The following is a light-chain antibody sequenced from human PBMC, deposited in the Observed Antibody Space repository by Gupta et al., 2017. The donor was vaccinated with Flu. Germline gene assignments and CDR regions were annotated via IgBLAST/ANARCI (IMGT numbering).Light chain of an antibody. CDR1: QSVSGTY. CDR2: AAS. V-gene: IGKV3-20*01. CDR3: HHDGGSALR. J-gene: IGKJ1*01. Sequence: EVVLTQSPGTLSLSPGERATLSCRASQSVSGTYLAWYQQKPAQAPRLLIYAASTRAAGIPDRFRGSGSGTDFTLTIIRLVPEDFAIYYCHHDGGSALRFGQGTAVEIK.